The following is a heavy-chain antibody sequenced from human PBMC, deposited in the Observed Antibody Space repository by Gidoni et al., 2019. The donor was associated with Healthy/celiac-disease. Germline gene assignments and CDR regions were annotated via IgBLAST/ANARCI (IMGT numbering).Heavy chain of an antibody. CDR2: PIFGTA. V-gene: IGHV1-69*01. Sequence: PIFGTANYAQKFQGRVTITADESTSTAYMELSSLRSEDTAVYYCARDRSIAVAGTLDYWGQGTLVTVSS. D-gene: IGHD6-19*01. J-gene: IGHJ4*02. CDR3: ARDRSIAVAGTLDY.